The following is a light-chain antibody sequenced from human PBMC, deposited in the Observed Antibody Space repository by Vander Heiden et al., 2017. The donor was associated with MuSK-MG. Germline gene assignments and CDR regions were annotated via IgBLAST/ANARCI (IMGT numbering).Light chain of an antibody. Sequence: EIVMTQSPANLSVSPGERATLSCRASQSVTSNLAWSQQQPGQAHRPLIYDASTRAAGIPARFSGSGSGTEFTPTISSLQSEDFAVDYCQQQNNWPRTFGQGTKVEIK. J-gene: IGKJ1*01. CDR2: DAS. CDR1: QSVTSN. CDR3: QQQNNWPRT. V-gene: IGKV3-15*01.